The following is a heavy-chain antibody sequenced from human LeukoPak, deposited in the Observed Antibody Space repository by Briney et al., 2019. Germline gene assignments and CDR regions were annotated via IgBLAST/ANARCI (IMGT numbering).Heavy chain of an antibody. CDR3: ARDGVATGNY. D-gene: IGHD4-23*01. CDR2: ISSSSSYI. Sequence: PGGSLRLSRAASGFTFSSYSMNWVRQAPGKGLEWVSSISSSSSYIYYADSVKGRFTISRDNAKNSLYLQMNSLRAEDTAVYYCARDGVATGNYWGQGTLVTVSS. V-gene: IGHV3-21*01. CDR1: GFTFSSYS. J-gene: IGHJ4*02.